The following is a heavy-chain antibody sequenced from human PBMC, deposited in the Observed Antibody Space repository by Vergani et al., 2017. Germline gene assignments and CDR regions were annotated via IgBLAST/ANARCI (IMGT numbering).Heavy chain of an antibody. CDR1: GFAFEDYA. CDR3: AKAGLGGSGWAYFDY. V-gene: IGHV3-9*01. CDR2: INWNSDSK. Sequence: EVQFVESGGGLVPPGRSLRLSCVASGFAFEDYAMHWVRQHPGKGLEWVSRINWNSDSKGYADSVKGRFTISRDNAKNSLYLQINSLRAEDTALYYCAKAGLGGSGWAYFDYWGQGTLVTVSS. D-gene: IGHD6-19*01. J-gene: IGHJ4*02.